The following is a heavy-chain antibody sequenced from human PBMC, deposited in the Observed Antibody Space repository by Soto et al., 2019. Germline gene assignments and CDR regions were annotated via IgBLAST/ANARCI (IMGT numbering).Heavy chain of an antibody. V-gene: IGHV3-21*01. CDR1: GFTFSSYS. CDR3: ARDLGYYFDSSGYLGDSSD. Sequence: GGSLRLSCAASGFTFSSYSMNWVRQAPGKGLEWVSSISSSSSYIYYADSVRGRFTISRDNAKNSLYLQMNSLRAEDTAVYYCARDLGYYFDSSGYLGDSSDWCQGIMVNVS. D-gene: IGHD3-22*01. J-gene: IGHJ3*01. CDR2: ISSSSSYI.